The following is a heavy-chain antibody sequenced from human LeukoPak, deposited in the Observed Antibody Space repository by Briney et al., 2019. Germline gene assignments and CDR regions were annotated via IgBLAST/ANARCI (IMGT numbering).Heavy chain of an antibody. V-gene: IGHV3-30-3*01. CDR2: ISYDGNNK. Sequence: GGSLRLSCAASGFTFSTYAMHWVRQAPGKGLEWVAVISYDGNNKYYADSVKGRFTISRDNPKNTLYRQMNSLRAEDTAVYYCARGGYYDSSGYYYYGYWGQGTLVTVSS. CDR1: GFTFSTYA. CDR3: ARGGYYDSSGYYYYGY. J-gene: IGHJ4*02. D-gene: IGHD3-22*01.